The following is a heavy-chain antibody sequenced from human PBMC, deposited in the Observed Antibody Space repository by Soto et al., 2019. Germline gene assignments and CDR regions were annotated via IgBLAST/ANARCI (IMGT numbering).Heavy chain of an antibody. Sequence: PSETLSLTCTVSGGSISNYYWSWIRQPPGRGLEWIGHIFYSGSTNYNPALKSRVTISVDTSKSQFSLKLSSVTAADTAVYYCARTLFDAFDIWGQGTMVTVSS. V-gene: IGHV4-59*08. D-gene: IGHD2-21*01. CDR1: GGSISNYY. CDR3: ARTLFDAFDI. CDR2: IFYSGST. J-gene: IGHJ3*02.